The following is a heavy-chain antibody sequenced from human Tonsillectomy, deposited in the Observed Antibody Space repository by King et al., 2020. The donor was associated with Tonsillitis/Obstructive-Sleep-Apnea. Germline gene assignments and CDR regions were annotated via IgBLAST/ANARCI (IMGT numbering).Heavy chain of an antibody. V-gene: IGHV4-34*01. CDR1: GGSFSGYY. CDR3: ARGSVEQDCAFDY. D-gene: IGHD3/OR15-3a*01. J-gene: IGHJ4*02. Sequence: VQLQQWGAGLLKPSETLSLTCGVYGGSFSGYYWTWIRQTPGKGLEWIGEIDHSGSTNNNPTLKSRVSITVDTSKNQFSLNLNSVTAADTAVYYCARGSVEQDCAFDYWGQGTLVIVSS. CDR2: IDHSGST.